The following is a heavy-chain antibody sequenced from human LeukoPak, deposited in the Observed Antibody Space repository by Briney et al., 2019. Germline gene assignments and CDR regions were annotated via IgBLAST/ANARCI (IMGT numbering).Heavy chain of an antibody. V-gene: IGHV4-34*01. CDR1: GGSFSGYY. J-gene: IGHJ5*02. Sequence: SETLSLTCAVYGGSFSGYYWSWIRQPPGKGLEWIGEINHSGSTNYNPSLKSRVTISVDTSKNQFSLKLSSVTAADTAVYYCARAGIVGAPGNWFDPWGQGTLVTVSS. CDR3: ARAGIVGAPGNWFDP. CDR2: INHSGST. D-gene: IGHD1-26*01.